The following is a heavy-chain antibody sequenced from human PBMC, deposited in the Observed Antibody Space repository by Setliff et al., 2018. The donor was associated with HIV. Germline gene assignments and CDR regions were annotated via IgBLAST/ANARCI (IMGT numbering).Heavy chain of an antibody. CDR3: ARGALLAVFDFDH. D-gene: IGHD3-10*01. J-gene: IGHJ4*01. Sequence: AASVKVSCKVSGYTFTTYSLHWVRQAPGQSLEWLGWIHAGKGDTKYSQDLQGRITITRDTSANTAYMELSRLRSDDTAVYFCARGALLAVFDFDHWGHGTLVTVSS. V-gene: IGHV1-3*01. CDR1: GYTFTTYS. CDR2: IHAGKGDT.